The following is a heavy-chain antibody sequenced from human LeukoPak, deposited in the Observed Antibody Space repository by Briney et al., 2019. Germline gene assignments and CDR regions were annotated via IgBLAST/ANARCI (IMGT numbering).Heavy chain of an antibody. CDR2: INDYTGNT. V-gene: IGHV4-34*01. CDR3: ARDANGSGSSGYYFDY. J-gene: IGHJ4*02. D-gene: IGHD3-10*01. Sequence: PSETLSLTCYVFGGSFTDYFWTWIRQSPGKGLEWIGEINDYTGNTYYNPSLNSRVSISLEKSKNQFSLELRSVTAADTAVYYCARDANGSGSSGYYFDYWGQGTLVTVSS. CDR1: GGSFTDYF.